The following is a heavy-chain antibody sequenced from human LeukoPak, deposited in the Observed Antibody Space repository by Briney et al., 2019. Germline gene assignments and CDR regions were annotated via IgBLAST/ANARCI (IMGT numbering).Heavy chain of an antibody. V-gene: IGHV1-69*13. Sequence: SVKVSCKASGGTFSRYAISWVRQAPGHRLEWMGGIIPIFGTANYAQKFQGRVTITADESTSTAYMELSSLRSEDTALYYCARHYYYGSGSYRRYFDYWGQGTLVTVSS. CDR2: IIPIFGTA. J-gene: IGHJ4*02. CDR3: ARHYYYGSGSYRRYFDY. D-gene: IGHD3-10*01. CDR1: GGTFSRYA.